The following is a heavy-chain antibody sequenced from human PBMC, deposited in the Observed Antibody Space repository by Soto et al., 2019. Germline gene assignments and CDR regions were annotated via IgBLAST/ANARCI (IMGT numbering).Heavy chain of an antibody. Sequence: LSLTCTVSGGSISSGDYYWSWIRQPPGKGLEWIGYIYYSGSTYYNPSLKSRVTISVDTSKNQFSLKLSSVTAADTAVYYCARDTEAAAGYNWFDPWGQGALVTVSS. CDR3: ARDTEAAAGYNWFDP. CDR1: GGSISSGDYY. J-gene: IGHJ5*02. CDR2: IYYSGST. D-gene: IGHD6-13*01. V-gene: IGHV4-30-4*01.